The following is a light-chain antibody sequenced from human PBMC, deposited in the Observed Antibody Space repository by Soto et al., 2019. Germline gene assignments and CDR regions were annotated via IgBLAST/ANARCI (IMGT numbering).Light chain of an antibody. CDR3: QQAAWAPRT. V-gene: IGKV1-12*01. CDR2: TXS. J-gene: IGKJ5*01. CDR1: QGIKRW. Sequence: ITHTPLYVAASLGDRVTFPXRASQGIKRWLAWYQQEPGXAPNXXXATXSSLQRGGPSRLSGSGSATAFTLTINSLQPAEFVMYYWQQAAWAPRTFAQGTRVEIK.